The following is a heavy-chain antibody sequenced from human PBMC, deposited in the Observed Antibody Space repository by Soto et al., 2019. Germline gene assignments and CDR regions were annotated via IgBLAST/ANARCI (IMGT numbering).Heavy chain of an antibody. Sequence: EVQLVESGGGSVQPGGSLRLSCAASGFTYSDFWLHWVRQTPGKGLVWASRIKGDAVTTNYADSVKGRFTTSRDNAKNTVYLQMDSLRDEDTAVYYCARGAKGAYYVDVWGKGTTVTVSS. CDR1: GFTYSDFW. CDR2: IKGDAVTT. CDR3: ARGAKGAYYVDV. D-gene: IGHD2-21*01. J-gene: IGHJ6*03. V-gene: IGHV3-74*01.